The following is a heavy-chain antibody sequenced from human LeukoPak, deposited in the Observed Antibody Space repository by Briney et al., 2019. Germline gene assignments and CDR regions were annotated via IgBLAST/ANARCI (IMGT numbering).Heavy chain of an antibody. CDR1: GFTFSTYG. D-gene: IGHD2-21*02. Sequence: PGGSLRLSCAASGFTFSTYGMHWVRQAPGKGLEWVAVISYHGSSKYYADSVKGRFTISRDNSKNTLYLQMNSQRAEDTAVYYYTRDSCGGNCYSGGNDSWGQGTLVTVSS. CDR2: ISYHGSSK. V-gene: IGHV3-30*03. J-gene: IGHJ4*02. CDR3: TRDSCGGNCYSGGNDS.